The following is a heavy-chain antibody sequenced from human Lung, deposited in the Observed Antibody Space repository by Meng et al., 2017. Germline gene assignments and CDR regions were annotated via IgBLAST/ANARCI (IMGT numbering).Heavy chain of an antibody. V-gene: IGHV3-30*04. Sequence: GESLKISCAVPGFTFSSYSIHWVRQAPGKGLEWMAVTSFDETNKYYADSVKGRFTISRDNSKNTLNLEMDSLRAEDTAVYYCARAGAYDYLDYWGQGTLVTVSS. CDR1: GFTFSSYS. D-gene: IGHD5-12*01. CDR3: ARAGAYDYLDY. CDR2: TSFDETNK. J-gene: IGHJ4*02.